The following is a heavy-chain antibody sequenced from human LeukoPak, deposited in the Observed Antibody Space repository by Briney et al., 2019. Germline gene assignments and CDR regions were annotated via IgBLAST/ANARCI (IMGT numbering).Heavy chain of an antibody. CDR1: GYTFTSYN. D-gene: IGHD6-13*01. J-gene: IGHJ4*02. V-gene: IGHV1-46*01. CDR2: INPNGGST. Sequence: ASVKVSCKASGYTFTSYNMHWVRQAPGQGLEWMGIINPNGGSTSYAQKFQGRVTMTRDTSTSTVYMELNSLRSEDTALYFCAGDSSKWSLDYWGQGTLVTVSS. CDR3: AGDSSKWSLDY.